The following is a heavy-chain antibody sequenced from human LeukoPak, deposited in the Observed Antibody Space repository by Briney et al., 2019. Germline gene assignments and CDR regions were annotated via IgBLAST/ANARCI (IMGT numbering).Heavy chain of an antibody. D-gene: IGHD6-13*01. V-gene: IGHV4-59*08. CDR2: IYFSGST. CDR3: ARHPRMPSGRRGAGYSSSWYRGNNWFDP. J-gene: IGHJ5*02. CDR1: GGSISSYY. Sequence: PSETLSLTCTVSGGSISSYYWTWIRQPPGKGLEWIGYIYFSGSTNYNPSLKSRVTISVDTSKNQFSLKLSSVTAADTAVYYCARHPRMPSGRRGAGYSSSWYRGNNWFDPWGQGTLVTVSS.